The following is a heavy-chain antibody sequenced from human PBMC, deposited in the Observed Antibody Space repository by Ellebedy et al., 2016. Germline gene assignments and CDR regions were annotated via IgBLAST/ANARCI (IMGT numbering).Heavy chain of an antibody. CDR3: ARGTGSYGSAMDV. V-gene: IGHV4-39*01. D-gene: IGHD1-26*01. J-gene: IGHJ6*02. Sequence: WVRQAPGKGLEWIGSIYYSGSTYYNPSLKSRVTISVDTSKNQFSLKLNSMTAADTAVYYCARGTGSYGSAMDVWGQGTTVTVSS. CDR2: IYYSGST.